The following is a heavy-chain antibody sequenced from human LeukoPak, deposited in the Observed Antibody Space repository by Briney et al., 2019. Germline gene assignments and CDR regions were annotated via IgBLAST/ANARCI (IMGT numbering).Heavy chain of an antibody. D-gene: IGHD3-10*01. J-gene: IGHJ5*02. V-gene: IGHV4-34*01. Sequence: SETLSLTCAVYGGSFSGYYWSWIRQPPGKGLEWIGEINHSGSTNYNPSLKSRVTISVDTSKNQFSLKLSSVTAADTAVYYCARPAHYGSGSYYNWFDPWGQGTLVTVSS. CDR2: INHSGST. CDR1: GGSFSGYY. CDR3: ARPAHYGSGSYYNWFDP.